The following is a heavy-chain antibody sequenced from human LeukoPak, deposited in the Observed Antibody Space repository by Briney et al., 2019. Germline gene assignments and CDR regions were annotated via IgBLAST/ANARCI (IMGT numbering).Heavy chain of an antibody. CDR2: INPNSGGT. J-gene: IGHJ4*02. CDR3: ARGGWDYGEPFDY. D-gene: IGHD4-17*01. V-gene: IGHV1-2*04. CDR1: GYTFIGYY. Sequence: GASVKVSCKASGYTFIGYYIHWMRQAPGQGLEWMGWINPNSGGTNYAQKFQGWVTMTRDTSISTAYMELSRLRSDDTAVYYCARGGWDYGEPFDYWGQGTLVTVSS.